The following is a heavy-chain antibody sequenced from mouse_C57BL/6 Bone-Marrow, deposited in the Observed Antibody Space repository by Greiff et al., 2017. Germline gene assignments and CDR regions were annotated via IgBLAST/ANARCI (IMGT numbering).Heavy chain of an antibody. CDR2: ISSGGDYI. V-gene: IGHV5-9-1*02. CDR3: TRGDLLRGAMDY. CDR1: GFTFSSYA. Sequence: EVQGVESGEGLVKPGGSLKLSCAASGFTFSSYAMSWVRQTPEKRLEWVAYISSGGDYIYYADTVKGRFTISRDNARNTLYLQMSSLKSEDTAMYYCTRGDLLRGAMDYWGQGTSGTVSS. J-gene: IGHJ4*01. D-gene: IGHD2-1*01.